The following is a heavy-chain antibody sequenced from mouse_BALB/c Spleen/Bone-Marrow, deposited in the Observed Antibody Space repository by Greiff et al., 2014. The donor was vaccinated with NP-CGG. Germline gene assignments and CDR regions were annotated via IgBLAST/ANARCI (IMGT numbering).Heavy chain of an antibody. J-gene: IGHJ2*01. D-gene: IGHD1-1*02. CDR2: IYPSDNYT. Sequence: VQLQQSGAELVRPGASVKLSCKASGYTFTSYWINWVKQGPGQGLEWIGNIYPSDNYTNYNQKFKDKATLTVDISSTTAYMQLSSPTSEDSAVYYCTRTYGYFDYWGQGTTLTVSS. CDR1: GYTFTSYW. V-gene: IGHV1-69*02. CDR3: TRTYGYFDY.